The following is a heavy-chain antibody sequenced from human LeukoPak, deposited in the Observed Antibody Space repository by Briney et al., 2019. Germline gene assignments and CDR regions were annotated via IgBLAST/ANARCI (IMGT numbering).Heavy chain of an antibody. CDR1: GYTFTSYD. CDR2: MNPNSGNT. Sequence: ASVKVSCKASGYTFTSYDINWVRQATGQGLEWMGWMNPNSGNTGYAQKLQGRVTMTTDTSTSTAYMELRSLRSDDTAVYYCARGYSGYDSPDYWGQGTLVTVSS. CDR3: ARGYSGYDSPDY. J-gene: IGHJ4*02. D-gene: IGHD5-12*01. V-gene: IGHV1-8*01.